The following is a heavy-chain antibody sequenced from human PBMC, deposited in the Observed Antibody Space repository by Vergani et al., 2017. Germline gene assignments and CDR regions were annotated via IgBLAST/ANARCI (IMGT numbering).Heavy chain of an antibody. D-gene: IGHD4-11*01. V-gene: IGHV4-31*03. CDR3: ARDTRTVTTLGSYWFDP. CDR1: GGSISSGGYY. Sequence: QVQLQESGPGLVKPSQTLYLTCTVSGGSISSGGYYWSWIRQHPGKGLEWIGYIYYSGSTYYNPSLKSRVTISVDTSKNQFSLKLSSVTAADTAVYYCARDTRTVTTLGSYWFDPWGQGTLVTVSS. J-gene: IGHJ5*02. CDR2: IYYSGST.